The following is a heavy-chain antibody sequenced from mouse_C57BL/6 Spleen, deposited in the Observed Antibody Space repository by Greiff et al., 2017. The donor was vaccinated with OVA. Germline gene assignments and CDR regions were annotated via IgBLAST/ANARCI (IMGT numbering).Heavy chain of an antibody. V-gene: IGHV1-52*01. CDR2: IDPSDSET. CDR1: GYTFTSYW. Sequence: QVQLKQPGAELVRPGSSVKLSCKASGYTFTSYWMHWVKQRPIQGLEWIGNIDPSDSETHYNQKFKDKATLTVDKSSSTAYMQLSSLTSEDSAVYYCARYYGSSSHYFDYWGQGTTLTVSS. CDR3: ARYYGSSSHYFDY. D-gene: IGHD1-1*01. J-gene: IGHJ2*01.